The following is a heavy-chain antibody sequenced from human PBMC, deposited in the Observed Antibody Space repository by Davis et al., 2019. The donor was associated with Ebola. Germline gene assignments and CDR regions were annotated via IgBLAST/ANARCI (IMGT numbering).Heavy chain of an antibody. CDR1: AYTFTSYG. CDR2: ISAYNGNT. Sequence: ASVKVSCKASAYTFTSYGISWVRQAPGQGLEWMGWISAYNGNTNYAQKLQGRVTMTTDTSTSTAYMELRSLRSDDTAVYYCARDRRPRYFDWLTGAFDIWGQGTMVTVSS. CDR3: ARDRRPRYFDWLTGAFDI. J-gene: IGHJ3*02. V-gene: IGHV1-18*01. D-gene: IGHD3-9*01.